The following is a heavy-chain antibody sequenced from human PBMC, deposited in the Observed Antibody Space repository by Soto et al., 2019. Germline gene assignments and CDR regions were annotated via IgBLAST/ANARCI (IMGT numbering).Heavy chain of an antibody. V-gene: IGHV1-18*01. CDR3: TRDTYDILTGSYYYYGMDV. D-gene: IGHD3-9*01. CDR2: ISAYNGNT. Sequence: QVQLVQSGAEVKKPGASVKVSCKASGYTFTSYGISWVRQAPGQGLEWMGWISAYNGNTNYAQKLQGRVTMTTDTSTSTAYMELRSLRSDDTAVYYCTRDTYDILTGSYYYYGMDVWGQGTTVTVSS. J-gene: IGHJ6*02. CDR1: GYTFTSYG.